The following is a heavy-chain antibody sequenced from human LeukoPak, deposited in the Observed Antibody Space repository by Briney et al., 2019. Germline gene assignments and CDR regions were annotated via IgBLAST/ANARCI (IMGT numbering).Heavy chain of an antibody. D-gene: IGHD3-22*01. CDR1: GGSFSGYY. CDR3: ARGRLNYYDSSGYYNAAFDI. J-gene: IGHJ3*02. CDR2: INHSGST. Sequence: PSETLSLTCAVYGGSFSGYYWSWIRQPPGKGLEWIGEINHSGSTNYNPSLKSRVTISVDTSKNQFSLKLSSVTAADTAVYYCARGRLNYYDSSGYYNAAFDIWGQGTMVTVSS. V-gene: IGHV4-34*01.